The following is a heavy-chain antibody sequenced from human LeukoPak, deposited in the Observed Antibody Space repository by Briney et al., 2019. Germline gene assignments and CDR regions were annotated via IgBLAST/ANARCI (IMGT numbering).Heavy chain of an antibody. CDR1: GGSFSGYY. CDR2: INHSGST. CDR3: ARDYYYVDS. V-gene: IGHV4-34*01. Sequence: SETLSLTCAVYGGSFSGYYWSWIRQPPGKGLEWIGEINHSGSTNYNPSLKSRVTISVDTSKNQFSLKLTSVTAADTAVYYCARDYYYVDSWGQGTLVTVSS. J-gene: IGHJ4*02. D-gene: IGHD3-10*01.